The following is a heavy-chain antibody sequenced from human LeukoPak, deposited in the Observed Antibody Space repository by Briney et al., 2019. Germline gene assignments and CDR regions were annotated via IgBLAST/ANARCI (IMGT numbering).Heavy chain of an antibody. J-gene: IGHJ6*03. CDR2: MYTSGIT. CDR1: GGLISSGSYY. Sequence: SQTLSLTCPVSGGLISSGSYYWSWIRQPAGKGLERIGRMYTSGITNYNPSLKSRITISVDTSKNQFSLKLSSVTAADTAVYYCATQHWRYDILTGYFVATHGQWYYMDVWGKGTTVTISS. V-gene: IGHV4-61*02. D-gene: IGHD3-9*01. CDR3: ATQHWRYDILTGYFVATHGQWYYMDV.